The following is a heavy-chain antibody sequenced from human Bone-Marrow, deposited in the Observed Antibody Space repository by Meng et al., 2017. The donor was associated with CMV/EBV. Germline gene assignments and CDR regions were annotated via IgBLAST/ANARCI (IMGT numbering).Heavy chain of an antibody. J-gene: IGHJ4*02. D-gene: IGHD6-19*01. V-gene: IGHV3-23*01. CDR3: AKDAPRSSGWFYFDY. CDR1: GFTFSSYS. CDR2: ISASGATT. Sequence: GESLKISCAASGFTFSSYSMNWVRQAPGKGLEWVSAISASGATTYSADSMKGRFTISRDNSRNTLYLQMNSLSAEDTAVYYCAKDAPRSSGWFYFDYWGQGTLVTVSS.